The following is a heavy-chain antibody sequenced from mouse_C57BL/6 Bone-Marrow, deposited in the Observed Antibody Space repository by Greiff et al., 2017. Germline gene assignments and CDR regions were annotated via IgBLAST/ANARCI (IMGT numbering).Heavy chain of an antibody. CDR2: INPDSSTI. D-gene: IGHD1-1*01. Sequence: EVQLVESGGGLVQPGGSLKLSCAASGIDFSRYWMSWVRRAPGKGLEWIGEINPDSSTINYAPSLKDKFIISRDNAKNTLYLQMSKVRSEDTALYYCARPVSYYYGSSWDWYFDVWGTGTTVTVSS. CDR1: GIDFSRYW. J-gene: IGHJ1*03. V-gene: IGHV4-1*01. CDR3: ARPVSYYYGSSWDWYFDV.